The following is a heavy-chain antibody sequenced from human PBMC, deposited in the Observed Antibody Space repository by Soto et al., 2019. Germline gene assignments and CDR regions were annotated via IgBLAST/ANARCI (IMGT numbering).Heavy chain of an antibody. CDR2: ISAYNGNT. D-gene: IGHD2-2*01. CDR1: GYTFTSYC. V-gene: IGHV1-18*01. Sequence: ASVKVSCKASGYTFTSYCISWVRQAPGQGLEWMGWISAYNGNTNYAQKLQGRVTMTTDTSTSTAYMELRSLRSDDTAVYYCARVLAPIVVVPPDYWGRGTLVTVSS. J-gene: IGHJ4*02. CDR3: ARVLAPIVVVPPDY.